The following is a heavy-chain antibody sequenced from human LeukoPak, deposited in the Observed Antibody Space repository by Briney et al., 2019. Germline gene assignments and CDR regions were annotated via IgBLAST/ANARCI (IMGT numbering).Heavy chain of an antibody. CDR2: MYYSGST. CDR1: GGSICSTSYH. V-gene: IGHV4-39*01. Sequence: SETLSLTCTVSGGSICSTSYHWGWIRQPPGKGLEWIGSMYYSGSTYYNPSLKSRVTISVDTSKNQFSLKLSSVTAADTAVYYCARVSGQFYFYYYMDVWGKGTTVTISS. J-gene: IGHJ6*03. D-gene: IGHD6-19*01. CDR3: ARVSGQFYFYYYMDV.